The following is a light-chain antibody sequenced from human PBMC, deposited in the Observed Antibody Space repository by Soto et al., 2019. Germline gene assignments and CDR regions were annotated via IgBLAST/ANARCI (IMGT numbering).Light chain of an antibody. CDR3: QTWGTGIWV. Sequence: QHALTQSPSASASLGASVKLTCSLSSGHSSYAIAWHQQQPEKGPRYLMKLNSDGSHSKGDGIPDRFSGSSSGAERYLTISSLQSEDEADYYCQTWGTGIWVFGGGTKLTVL. J-gene: IGLJ3*02. CDR2: LNSDGSH. CDR1: SGHSSYA. V-gene: IGLV4-69*01.